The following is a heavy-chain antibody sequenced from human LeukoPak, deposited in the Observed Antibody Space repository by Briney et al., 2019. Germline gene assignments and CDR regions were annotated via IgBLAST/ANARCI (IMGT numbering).Heavy chain of an antibody. Sequence: GGSLRLSCAASGFTFSSYAMHWVRRAPGKGLEWVAVISYDGSNKYYADSVKGRFTISRDNSKNTLYLQMNSLRAEDTAVYYCARLFMESENYFDYWGQGTLVTVSS. D-gene: IGHD3-3*01. J-gene: IGHJ4*02. V-gene: IGHV3-30-3*01. CDR1: GFTFSSYA. CDR2: ISYDGSNK. CDR3: ARLFMESENYFDY.